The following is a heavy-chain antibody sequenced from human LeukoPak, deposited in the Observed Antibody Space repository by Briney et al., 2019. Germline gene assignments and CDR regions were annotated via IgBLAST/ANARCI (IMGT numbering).Heavy chain of an antibody. D-gene: IGHD3-10*01. CDR1: GYTFTSYY. CDR3: ARDSSMVRGVLSAFDI. V-gene: IGHV1-46*01. CDR2: INPSGGST. J-gene: IGHJ3*02. Sequence: ASVKVSCKASGYTFTSYYMHWVRQAPGQGLEWMGIINPSGGSTSYAQKFQGRVTMTRDTSTSTVYMELSSLRSEDTAVYYCARDSSMVRGVLSAFDIWGQGTMVTVSS.